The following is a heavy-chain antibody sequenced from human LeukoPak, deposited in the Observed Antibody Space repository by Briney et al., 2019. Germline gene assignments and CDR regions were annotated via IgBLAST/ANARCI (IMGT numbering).Heavy chain of an antibody. CDR1: GGSISSYNW. CDR2: IYHGGST. D-gene: IGHD1-1*01. CDR3: ARERSTSGTDSDCYFDL. V-gene: IGHV4-4*02. J-gene: IGHJ2*01. Sequence: SGTLSLTCAVSGGSISSYNWWSWVRQPPGKGLEWSGEIYHGGSTNYNPSLKSRVTISVDKSKNQFSLRLSSMTAADTAVYYCARERSTSGTDSDCYFDLWGRGTLVTVSS.